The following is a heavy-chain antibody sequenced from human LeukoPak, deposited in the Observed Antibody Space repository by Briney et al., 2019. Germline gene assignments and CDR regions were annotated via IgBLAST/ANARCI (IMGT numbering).Heavy chain of an antibody. D-gene: IGHD3-10*01. J-gene: IGHJ4*02. V-gene: IGHV4-39*01. CDR3: ARQYGSGSYYPPFDY. CDR2: IYYSGST. CDR1: GFTFSSYSMN. Sequence: PGGSLRLSCAASGFTFSSYSMNWVRQAPGKGLEWVGSIYYSGSTYYNPSLKSRVTISVDTSKNQFSLRLSSVTASDTAVYYCARQYGSGSYYPPFDYWGQGTLVTDSS.